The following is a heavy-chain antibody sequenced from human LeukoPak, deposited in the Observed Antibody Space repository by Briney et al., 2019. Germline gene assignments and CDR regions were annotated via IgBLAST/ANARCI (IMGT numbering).Heavy chain of an antibody. CDR1: GFTFSSYG. D-gene: IGHD6-19*01. CDR3: AKRPVRNSAWYYFEY. V-gene: IGHV3-23*01. CDR2: ITDNGAYT. J-gene: IGHJ4*02. Sequence: GGSLRLSCAASGFTFSSYGMSWVRQAPGKGLEWVSTITDNGAYTYYADSVKGRFTISRDNSKNTLYLQMNGLRAEDTAVYHCAKRPVRNSAWYYFEYRGQGTLVTVSS.